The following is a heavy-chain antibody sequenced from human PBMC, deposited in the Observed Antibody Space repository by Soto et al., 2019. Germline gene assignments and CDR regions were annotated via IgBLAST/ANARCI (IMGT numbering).Heavy chain of an antibody. J-gene: IGHJ4*02. CDR1: GFTFRNYA. CDR3: AKGHIGRGYDLDY. CDR2: ISGSGGST. V-gene: IGHV3-23*01. Sequence: EVQLLDSGGGLVQPGGSLRLSCAASGFTFRNYAMNWVRQAPGKGLDWVSAISGSGGSTYYADSVKGRFTISRDNSKNTLYLQMSSLRAEATAVYYCAKGHIGRGYDLDYWGQGTLVTVSS. D-gene: IGHD5-12*01.